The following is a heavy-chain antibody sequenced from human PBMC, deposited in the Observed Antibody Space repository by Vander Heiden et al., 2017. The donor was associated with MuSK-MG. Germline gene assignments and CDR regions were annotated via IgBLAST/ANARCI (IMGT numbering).Heavy chain of an antibody. CDR3: TRGGPWGWFDP. V-gene: IGHV3-23*01. J-gene: IGHJ5*02. D-gene: IGHD3-16*01. CDR1: GFTFTNSA. CDR2: ITSSGART. Sequence: EVQLLDSGGGLVQPGGSLRLSCSASGFTFTNSAMSWVRQAPGKGLEWVSTITSSGARTYYADSVKGRFTISRDNSKNTLYLQMNSLRAEDTAVYYCTRGGPWGWFDPWGQGTLVTVSS.